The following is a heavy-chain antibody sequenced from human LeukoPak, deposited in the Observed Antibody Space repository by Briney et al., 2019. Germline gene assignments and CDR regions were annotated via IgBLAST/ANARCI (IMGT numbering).Heavy chain of an antibody. J-gene: IGHJ6*02. CDR2: ISYDGSRR. V-gene: IGHV3-30-3*01. D-gene: IGHD6-13*01. CDR1: GFTGSSNY. CDR3: ARARSSTWSGNVHYFYGMDV. Sequence: SGGSLRLSCAASGFTGSSNYMSWVRQARGRGLEWVAVISYDGSRRYYADSAKGRFTISRDNSKDTLSLQMNGLRAEDTSIYYCARARSSTWSGNVHYFYGMDVWGQGTTVTVSS.